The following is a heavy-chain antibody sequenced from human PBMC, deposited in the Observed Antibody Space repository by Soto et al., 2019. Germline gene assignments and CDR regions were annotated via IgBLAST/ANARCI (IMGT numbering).Heavy chain of an antibody. D-gene: IGHD2-15*01. CDR1: GFTFSSYA. CDR2: ISGSGGST. CDR3: AKWQCGSCYPKQVYYYYGMDV. J-gene: IGHJ6*02. Sequence: GGSLRLSCAASGFTFSSYAMSWVRQAPGKGLEWVSAISGSGGSTYYADSVKGRFTISRDNSKNTLYLQMNSLRAEDTAVYYCAKWQCGSCYPKQVYYYYGMDVWGQGTTVTVSS. V-gene: IGHV3-23*01.